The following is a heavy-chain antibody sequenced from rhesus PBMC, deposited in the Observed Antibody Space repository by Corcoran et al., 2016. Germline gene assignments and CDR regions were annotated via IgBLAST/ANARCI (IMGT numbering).Heavy chain of an antibody. V-gene: IGHV4-80*01. CDR1: GASISSYW. CDR3: AIGSIFVDV. CDR2: INGNSGRT. D-gene: IGHD3-3*01. Sequence: QVQLQESGPGLVKPSETLSLTCTVSGASISSYWCSWIRQPPGKGLEWIGEINGNSGRTNYNPSLKSRVTISRDTSKNQFSLKLSSVTAADTAVYYCAIGSIFVDVWGRGVLVTVSS. J-gene: IGHJ5-2*02.